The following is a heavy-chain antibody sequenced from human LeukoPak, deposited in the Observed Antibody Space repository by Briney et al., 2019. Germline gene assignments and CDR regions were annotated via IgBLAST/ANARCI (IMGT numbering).Heavy chain of an antibody. D-gene: IGHD3-9*01. Sequence: SETLSLTCAVYGGSFSGYYWSWIRQPPGKGLEWIGEINHSGSTNYNPSLKSRVTISVDTSKNQFSLKLSSVTAADTAVYYCAREDDILTDYFDYWGQGTLVTVSS. CDR2: INHSGST. CDR1: GGSFSGYY. V-gene: IGHV4-34*01. CDR3: AREDDILTDYFDY. J-gene: IGHJ4*02.